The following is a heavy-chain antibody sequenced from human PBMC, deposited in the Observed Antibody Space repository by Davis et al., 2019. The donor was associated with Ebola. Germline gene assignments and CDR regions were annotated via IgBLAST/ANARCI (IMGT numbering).Heavy chain of an antibody. Sequence: GESLKISCGASGFTFSRHSMNWVRQAPGKGLAWIAFISSGGHDTYYADSVRGRFTISRDNAKNLLYLQLNSLRDEDTALYYCAKDAEDGSGNWFFDFRGRGALVTVSS. CDR1: GFTFSRHS. D-gene: IGHD5-24*01. CDR3: AKDAEDGSGNWFFDF. J-gene: IGHJ2*01. V-gene: IGHV3-48*02. CDR2: ISSGGHDT.